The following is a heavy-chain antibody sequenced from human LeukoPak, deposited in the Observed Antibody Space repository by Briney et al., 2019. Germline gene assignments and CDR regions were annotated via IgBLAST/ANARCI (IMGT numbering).Heavy chain of an antibody. V-gene: IGHV3-21*01. D-gene: IGHD2-2*01. J-gene: IGHJ4*02. Sequence: GGSLRLSCAASGFTFSSYSMNWVRQAPGKGLEWVSSISSSSSYIYYADSVKGRFTISRDNAKTSLYLQMNSLRAEDTAVCYCATGARYVVVPAAPFDYWGQGTLVTVSS. CDR1: GFTFSSYS. CDR3: ATGARYVVVPAAPFDY. CDR2: ISSSSSYI.